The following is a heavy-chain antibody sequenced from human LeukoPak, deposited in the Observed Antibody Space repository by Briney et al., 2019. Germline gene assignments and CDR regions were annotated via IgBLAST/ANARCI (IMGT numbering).Heavy chain of an antibody. J-gene: IGHJ4*02. CDR3: GVVADDFDY. Sequence: ASVRVSCKASGDTFTSDNMHWVRQTPGQGLEWMGIINPSGGSTSYAQKFQGRVTMTRDTSTSTVYMELSSLRSEDTAVYYCGVVADDFDYWGQGTLVTVSS. D-gene: IGHD5-12*01. V-gene: IGHV1-46*01. CDR1: GDTFTSDN. CDR2: INPSGGST.